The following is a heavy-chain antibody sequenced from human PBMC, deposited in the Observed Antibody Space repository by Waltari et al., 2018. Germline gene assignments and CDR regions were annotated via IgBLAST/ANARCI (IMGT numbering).Heavy chain of an antibody. J-gene: IGHJ3*02. V-gene: IGHV1-69*01. CDR2: IIPIFGTA. CDR3: ASFRRAARPEAFDI. Sequence: QVQLVQSGAEVKKPGSSVTVSCKASGGTFSSYAISWVRQAPGQGLEWMGGIIPIFGTANYAQKFQGRVTITADESTSTAYMELSSLRSEDTAVYYCASFRRAARPEAFDIWGQGTMVTVSS. D-gene: IGHD6-6*01. CDR1: GGTFSSYA.